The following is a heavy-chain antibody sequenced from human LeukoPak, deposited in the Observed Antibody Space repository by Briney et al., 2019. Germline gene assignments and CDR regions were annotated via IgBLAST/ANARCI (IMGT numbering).Heavy chain of an antibody. CDR2: IYRSGST. J-gene: IGHJ4*02. D-gene: IGHD2-2*01. CDR1: GYSISSGYY. V-gene: IGHV4-38-2*01. CDR3: ARLPEPVYCSSTSCYGRWGYYFDY. Sequence: SETLSLTCAVSGYSISSGYYWGWIRQPPGKGLEWIGSIYRSGSTYYNPSLKSRVTISVDTSKNQFSLKLSSVTAADTAVYYCARLPEPVYCSSTSCYGRWGYYFDYWGQGTLVTVSS.